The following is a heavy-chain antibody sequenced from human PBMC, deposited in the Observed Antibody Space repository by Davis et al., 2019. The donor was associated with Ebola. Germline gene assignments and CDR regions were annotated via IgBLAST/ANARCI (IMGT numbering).Heavy chain of an antibody. V-gene: IGHV3-74*01. CDR1: GFTFSGHW. J-gene: IGHJ4*02. CDR2: INGDGSIL. Sequence: GESLKISCAASGFTFSGHWVHWVRQSTVKGLVWVSRINGDGSILHYADSVKGRFTISRDNSKNTLYLQVNSLRAEDTAVYYCASRRYCPSPICSIAGVFDSWGQGTLVTVSS. CDR3: ASRRYCPSPICSIAGVFDS. D-gene: IGHD2-2*01.